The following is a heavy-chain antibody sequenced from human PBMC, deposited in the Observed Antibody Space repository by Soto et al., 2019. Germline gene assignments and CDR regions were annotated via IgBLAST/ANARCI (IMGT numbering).Heavy chain of an antibody. CDR3: SRGILV. CDR2: ISYGGST. D-gene: IGHD5-18*01. J-gene: IGHJ4*02. V-gene: IGHV4-31*03. Sequence: SETQSVTYTVSGGSIGRGGYYWSWIRQHPGKGLDWIGCISYGGSTSYNPSLKSRVTISVDTSKNQFSLKLTSVTAADTAVYCCSRGILVWGQGALVTVSS. CDR1: GGSIGRGGYY.